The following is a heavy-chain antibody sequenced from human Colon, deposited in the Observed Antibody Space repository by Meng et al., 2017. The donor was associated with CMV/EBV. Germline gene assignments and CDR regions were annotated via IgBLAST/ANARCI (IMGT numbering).Heavy chain of an antibody. CDR2: INPSGGST. CDR1: GYTFTSYY. CDR3: AREWHGEYVGYYGMDV. V-gene: IGHV1-46*01. Sequence: ASVKVSCKASGYTFTSYYMHWVRQAPGQGLEWMGIINPSGGSTSYAQKFQGRVTMTRDTSTSTVYMELSSLRSEDTAVYYCAREWHGEYVGYYGMDVWGQGTTVTVSS. D-gene: IGHD4-17*01. J-gene: IGHJ6*02.